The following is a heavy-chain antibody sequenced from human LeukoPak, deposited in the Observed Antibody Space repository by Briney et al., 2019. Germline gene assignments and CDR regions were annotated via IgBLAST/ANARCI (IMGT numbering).Heavy chain of an antibody. CDR1: GFTFSSYG. Sequence: GRSLRLSCAASGFTFSSYGMHWVRQAPGKGLEWVAVISYDGSNKYYADSVKGRFTISRDNSKNTLYLQMNSLRAEDTAVYYCAKDQTTYGDFFPRDPDYWGQGTLVTVSS. J-gene: IGHJ4*02. CDR2: ISYDGSNK. D-gene: IGHD4-17*01. CDR3: AKDQTTYGDFFPRDPDY. V-gene: IGHV3-30*18.